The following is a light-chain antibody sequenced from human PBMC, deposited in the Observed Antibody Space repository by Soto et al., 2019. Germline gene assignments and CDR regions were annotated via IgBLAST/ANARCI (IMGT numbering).Light chain of an antibody. V-gene: IGLV2-14*03. Sequence: QSVLTQPASVSGSPGQSITISCTGTSSDVGNDDYVSWYQQHPGKAPKLMIYDVSKRPSGVSSRFSGSKSGNTASLTISGLQAEDEADYYCSSYTSSSTVLFGGGTQLTVL. CDR3: SSYTSSSTVL. CDR2: DVS. CDR1: SSDVGNDDY. J-gene: IGLJ2*01.